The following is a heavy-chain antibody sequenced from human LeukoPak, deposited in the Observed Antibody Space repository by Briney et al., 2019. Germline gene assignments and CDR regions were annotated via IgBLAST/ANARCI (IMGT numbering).Heavy chain of an antibody. CDR3: ARDETGGYFEN. J-gene: IGHJ4*02. CDR2: IKQDGSVQ. CDR1: GFTFSKYW. Sequence: GGSLRLSCAVSGFTFSKYWMNWVRQAPGKGLEWVADIKQDGSVQNYVDSVEGRFTISRDNAGNSLYLQMNSLRAEDTAVYYCARDETGGYFENWGQGTLVTVSS. V-gene: IGHV3-7*01. D-gene: IGHD3-10*01.